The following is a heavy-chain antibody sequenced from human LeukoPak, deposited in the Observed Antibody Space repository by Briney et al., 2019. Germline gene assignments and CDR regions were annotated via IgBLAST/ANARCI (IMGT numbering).Heavy chain of an antibody. CDR3: ATAVRYCSGGSCYGTFDF. J-gene: IGHJ4*02. CDR2: ISAYNGNT. V-gene: IGHV1-18*01. Sequence: GASVKVSCKASGYTFTSYGISWVRQAPGQGLEWMGWISAYNGNTNYAQKLQGRVTMTTDTSTDTAYMELSSLRSEDTAVYYCATAVRYCSGGSCYGTFDFWGQGTLVTVSS. CDR1: GYTFTSYG. D-gene: IGHD2-15*01.